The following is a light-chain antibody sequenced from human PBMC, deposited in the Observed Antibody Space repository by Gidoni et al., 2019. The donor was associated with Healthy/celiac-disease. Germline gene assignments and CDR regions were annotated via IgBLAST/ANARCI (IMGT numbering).Light chain of an antibody. CDR1: QSVSSN. Sequence: EIVMTQSPANLSVSPGERATLSCRASQSVSSNLAWYQQKPGQAPRLLIYGASTRATGIPARFSGSGSGTEFTFTISSLQSEDFAVYYCQQYNNWPSWTFGQGTKVEIK. CDR2: GAS. J-gene: IGKJ1*01. V-gene: IGKV3-15*01. CDR3: QQYNNWPSWT.